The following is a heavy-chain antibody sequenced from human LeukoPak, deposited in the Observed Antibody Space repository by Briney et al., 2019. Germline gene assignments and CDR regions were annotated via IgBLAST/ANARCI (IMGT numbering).Heavy chain of an antibody. CDR1: GFTFSSYA. V-gene: IGHV3-23*01. J-gene: IGHJ6*03. CDR2: INDNGAGT. D-gene: IGHD3-16*01. Sequence: GGSLRLSCAASGFTFSSYAMSWVRQAPGKGLKWVSTINDNGAGTYYADSVKGRFTISRDNSYNTVSLQMNSLRDEDTGVYFCAKGLRTGVGPYMGYHYYMDVWGKGATVTVSS. CDR3: AKGLRTGVGPYMGYHYYMDV.